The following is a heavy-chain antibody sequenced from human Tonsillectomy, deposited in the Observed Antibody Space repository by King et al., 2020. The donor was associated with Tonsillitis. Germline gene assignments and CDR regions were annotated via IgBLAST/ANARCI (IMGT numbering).Heavy chain of an antibody. Sequence: EVQLVESGGGLVQPGGSLRLSCAASGFTVSSNYMSWVRQAPGKGREWVSIIYSGGRTYYADSVKGRFTSSRDNSMNTLYLQMNSRRAEDTAVYYCARKFRTADPFDYWGQGTLVTVSS. CDR2: IYSGGRT. CDR3: ARKFRTADPFDY. CDR1: GFTVSSNY. D-gene: IGHD1-14*01. V-gene: IGHV3-66*01. J-gene: IGHJ4*02.